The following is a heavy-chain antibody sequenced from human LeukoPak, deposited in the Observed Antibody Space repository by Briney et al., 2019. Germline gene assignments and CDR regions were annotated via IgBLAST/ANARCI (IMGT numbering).Heavy chain of an antibody. J-gene: IGHJ4*02. Sequence: PGGSLRLSCAASGFTFSSYEMNWVRQAPGKGLEWVSYITSSGNTIYYADSVRGRFTISRDNAKNSLYLQMNSLRPEDTAVYYCARLTTMTTTGGPFDYWGQGTPVTVSS. CDR3: ARLTTMTTTGGPFDY. CDR2: ITSSGNTI. D-gene: IGHD4-17*01. CDR1: GFTFSSYE. V-gene: IGHV3-48*03.